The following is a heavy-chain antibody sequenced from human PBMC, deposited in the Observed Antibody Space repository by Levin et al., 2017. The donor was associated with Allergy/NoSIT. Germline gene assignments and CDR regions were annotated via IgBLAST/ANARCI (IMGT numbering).Heavy chain of an antibody. D-gene: IGHD3-10*01. J-gene: IGHJ2*01. V-gene: IGHV3-21*01. Sequence: GASVKVSCAASGFIFSSYNMNWVRQAPGKGLEWVSFISSSSGYIYYADSVKGRFTISRDNAKNSLYLQMNSLRAEDTALYICARDLLVRGVNGWYFDLWGRGTLVTVSS. CDR1: GFIFSSYN. CDR2: ISSSSGYI. CDR3: ARDLLVRGVNGWYFDL.